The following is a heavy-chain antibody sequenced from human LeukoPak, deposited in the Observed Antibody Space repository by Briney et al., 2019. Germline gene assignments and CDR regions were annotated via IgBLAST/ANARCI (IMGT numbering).Heavy chain of an antibody. CDR3: ARDQEAYCGGDCYSVFQH. J-gene: IGHJ1*01. D-gene: IGHD2-21*01. CDR1: GGTFSSYA. CDR2: IIPIFGTA. V-gene: IGHV1-69*13. Sequence: SVKVSCKASGGTFSSYAISWVRQARGQGLEWMGGIIPIFGTANYAQKFQGRVTITADESTSTAYMELSSLRSEDTAVYYCARDQEAYCGGDCYSVFQHWGQGTLVTVSS.